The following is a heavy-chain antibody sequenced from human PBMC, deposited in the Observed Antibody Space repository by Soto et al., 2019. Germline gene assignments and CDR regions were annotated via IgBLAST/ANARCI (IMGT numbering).Heavy chain of an antibody. J-gene: IGHJ4*02. CDR1: GYTFTSYY. V-gene: IGHV1-46*01. Sequence: QVQLVQSGAEVKKPGASVKVSCKASGYTFTSYYVHWVRQAPGQGLEWLGIINHSGGSTNYAQKFQGRCTETRVKSRSTVYMEVSSLISEDTAIYYCARNRAAGDVWSQGTLATVTS. D-gene: IGHD6-13*01. CDR2: INHSGGST. CDR3: ARNRAAGDV.